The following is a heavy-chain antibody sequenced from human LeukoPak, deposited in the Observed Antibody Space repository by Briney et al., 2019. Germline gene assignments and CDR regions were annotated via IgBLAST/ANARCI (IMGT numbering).Heavy chain of an antibody. D-gene: IGHD2-15*01. J-gene: IGHJ4*02. CDR1: GFTFSTYH. Sequence: GGSLRLSCAASGFTFSTYHMIWLRQAPGKGLEWLSYINSGSDIIYYAGSVKGRFTISRDNAKNSLYPQMNSLRAEDTAVYYCARGRGYCSPTTCWYFDYWGQGTLVTVSS. CDR3: ARGRGYCSPTTCWYFDY. V-gene: IGHV3-48*01. CDR2: INSGSDII.